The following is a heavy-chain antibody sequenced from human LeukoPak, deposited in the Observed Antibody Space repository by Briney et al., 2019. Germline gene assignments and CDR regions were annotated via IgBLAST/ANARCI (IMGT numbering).Heavy chain of an antibody. J-gene: IGHJ6*03. CDR2: INWNGGST. Sequence: GGSLRLSCAASGFTVSSNYMSWVRQAPGKGLEWVSGINWNGGSTGYADSVKGRFTISRDNAKNSLYLQMNSLRAEDTALYYCARGYYGSGYYYYMDVWGKGTTVTVSS. CDR3: ARGYYGSGYYYYMDV. V-gene: IGHV3-20*04. D-gene: IGHD3-10*01. CDR1: GFTVSSNY.